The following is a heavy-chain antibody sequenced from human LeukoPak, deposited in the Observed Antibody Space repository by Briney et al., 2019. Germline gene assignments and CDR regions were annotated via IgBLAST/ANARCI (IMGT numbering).Heavy chain of an antibody. CDR3: AKAWGSSVPYYYYMDV. V-gene: IGHV3-23*01. D-gene: IGHD6-6*01. J-gene: IGHJ6*03. Sequence: PGGSLRLSCAASGFTFSSYAMSWVRQAPGKGLEWVSAISGSGGSTYYADSVKGRFTISRDNSKNTPYLQMNSLRAEDTAVYYCAKAWGSSVPYYYYMDVWGKGTTVTVSS. CDR1: GFTFSSYA. CDR2: ISGSGGST.